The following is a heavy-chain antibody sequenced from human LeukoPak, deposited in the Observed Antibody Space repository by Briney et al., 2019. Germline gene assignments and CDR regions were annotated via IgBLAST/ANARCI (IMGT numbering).Heavy chain of an antibody. CDR1: RFTFSSYS. D-gene: IGHD3-10*01. CDR3: ARQRSGSYYRAFDY. J-gene: IGHJ4*02. CDR2: ISSSSSYI. V-gene: IGHV3-21*06. Sequence: PGGSLRLSCAASRFTFSSYSMNWVRQAPGKGLEWVSSISSSSSYIYYADSVKGRFTISRDNAKNSLDLQMNSLRAEDTAVYYCARQRSGSYYRAFDYWGQGTLVTVSS.